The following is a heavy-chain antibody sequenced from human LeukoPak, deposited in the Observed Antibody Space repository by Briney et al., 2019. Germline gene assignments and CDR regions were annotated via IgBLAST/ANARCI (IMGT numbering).Heavy chain of an antibody. V-gene: IGHV3-49*04. CDR3: ARGPIQLWLHNGMDV. J-gene: IGHJ6*02. CDR2: IRSKNYGGTT. Sequence: GGSLRLSCTASLLTSGDQAMSSVRQAPGKRLEWVGVIRSKNYGGTTEYTASVKGRFIISRDDSKSIAYLHMSSLNTEDTAVYYCARGPIQLWLHNGMDVWGQGTMVIVSS. D-gene: IGHD5-18*01. CDR1: LLTSGDQA.